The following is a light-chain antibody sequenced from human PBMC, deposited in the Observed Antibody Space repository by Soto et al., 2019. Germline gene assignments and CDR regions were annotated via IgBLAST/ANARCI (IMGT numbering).Light chain of an antibody. CDR2: DAS. V-gene: IGKV1-5*01. J-gene: IGKJ1*01. Sequence: DIQMTQSPSTLSASVGDRVTITVGASQSISSWLAWYQQKPGKAPKLLIYDASSLESGVPSRFSGSGSGTEFTLTISSLQPDDFATYYCQQYNSYPRTFGQGTKVDI. CDR3: QQYNSYPRT. CDR1: QSISSW.